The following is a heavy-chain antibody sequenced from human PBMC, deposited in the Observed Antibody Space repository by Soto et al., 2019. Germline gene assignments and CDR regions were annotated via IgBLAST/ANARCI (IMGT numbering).Heavy chain of an antibody. CDR1: VGCFDGYY. Sequence: SETLSRTCAVYVGCFDGYYLSWIRQPPVKGLGCTGESKHSGSTNQNPSLKSRDTISVDTSKNQFSLKLKSVTAAATAVYYCARLRTAPNNHKWFDPWGQGTLVTVSS. D-gene: IGHD2-21*02. CDR2: SKHSGST. CDR3: ARLRTAPNNHKWFDP. J-gene: IGHJ5*02. V-gene: IGHV4-34*01.